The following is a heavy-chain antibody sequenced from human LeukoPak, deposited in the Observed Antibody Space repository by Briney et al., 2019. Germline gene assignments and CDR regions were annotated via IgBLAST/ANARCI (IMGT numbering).Heavy chain of an antibody. D-gene: IGHD3-10*01. J-gene: IGHJ4*02. CDR1: GFTFSSYG. V-gene: IGHV3-30*03. Sequence: GGSLRLSCAASGFTFSSYGMHWVRQAPGEGLEWVGTISHDGSFEFYADSVEGRFTISRDSSKSTLYLQMNSLRAEDTAVYYCARPQGSGSYYFDYWGQGTLVTVSS. CDR2: ISHDGSFE. CDR3: ARPQGSGSYYFDY.